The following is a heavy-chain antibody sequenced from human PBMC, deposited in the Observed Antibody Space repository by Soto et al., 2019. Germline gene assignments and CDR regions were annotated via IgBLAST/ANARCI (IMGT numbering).Heavy chain of an antibody. CDR2: IYHSGST. V-gene: IGHV4-30-2*01. D-gene: IGHD5-12*01. CDR1: GGSISSGGYS. CDR3: AREIRGYSGYEEVNWFDP. Sequence: SETLSLTCAVSGGSISSGGYSWSWIRQPPGKGLEWIGYIYHSGSTYYNPSLKSRVTISVDRSKNQFSLKLSSVTAADTAVYYCAREIRGYSGYEEVNWFDPWGQGTLVTVSS. J-gene: IGHJ5*02.